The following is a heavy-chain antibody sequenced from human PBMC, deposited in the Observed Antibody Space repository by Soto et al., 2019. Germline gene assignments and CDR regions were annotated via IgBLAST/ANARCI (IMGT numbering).Heavy chain of an antibody. J-gene: IGHJ6*03. Sequence: SETLSLTCTVSGGSISSYYWSWIRQPPGKGLEWIGYIYYSGSTNYNPSLKSRVTISVDTSKNQFSLKLSSVTAADTAVYYCARRRDVYYYYMDVWGKGTTVTVSS. CDR3: ARRRDVYYYYMDV. CDR2: IYYSGST. CDR1: GGSISSYY. V-gene: IGHV4-59*08.